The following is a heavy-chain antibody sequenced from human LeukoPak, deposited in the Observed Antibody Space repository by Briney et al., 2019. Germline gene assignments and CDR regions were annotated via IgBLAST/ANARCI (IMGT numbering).Heavy chain of an antibody. CDR1: GFTFSSYG. CDR3: ARGGHTAIGY. J-gene: IGHJ4*02. D-gene: IGHD5-18*01. V-gene: IGHV3-33*01. Sequence: GGSLRLSCAASGFTFSSYGMHWVRQAPGKGLEWVAIIWYDGSNKYYADSVKGRFTVSRDNSKNTLYLQMNSLRAEDTAVYYCARGGHTAIGYWGQGTLVTVSS. CDR2: IWYDGSNK.